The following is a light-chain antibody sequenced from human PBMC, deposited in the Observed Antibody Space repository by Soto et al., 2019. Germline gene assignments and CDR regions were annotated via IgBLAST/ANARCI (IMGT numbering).Light chain of an antibody. Sequence: QSVLTQPPSASGTPGQRVTISCSGSSSNIGSNYVYWYRQLPGTAPKLLVYKNNQRPSGVPDRFSGSKSGTSASLAIGGLRSEDEADYYCVAWDDSLSGWVFGGGTKVTVL. V-gene: IGLV1-47*01. CDR2: KNN. CDR1: SSNIGSNY. J-gene: IGLJ3*02. CDR3: VAWDDSLSGWV.